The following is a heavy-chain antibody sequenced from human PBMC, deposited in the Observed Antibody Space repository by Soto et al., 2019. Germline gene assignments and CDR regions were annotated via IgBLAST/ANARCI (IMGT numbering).Heavy chain of an antibody. D-gene: IGHD1-1*01. CDR2: LYDVDGS. J-gene: IGHJ3*01. Sequence: PLGGSLRLSCAAFGLTISGKKYVAWVRQAPGKGLEWVSALYDVDGSFYADSVKGRFTTSSDSSKTTVYLQMNDLRPDDTAVYYCATWHEREHAYDVWGQGTTVTVSS. CDR1: GLTISGKKY. CDR3: ATWHEREHAYDV. V-gene: IGHV3-53*01.